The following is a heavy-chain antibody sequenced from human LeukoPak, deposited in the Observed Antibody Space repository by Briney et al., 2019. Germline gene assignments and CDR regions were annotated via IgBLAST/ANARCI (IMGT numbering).Heavy chain of an antibody. CDR3: ARGAGYCSSTSCYWWFDP. Sequence: GGSLRLSCAASGFTFSSYWMHWVRQAPGKGLVWVSRINSDGSSTSYADSVKGRFTISRDNAKNTLYLQMNSLRAEDTAVYYCARGAGYCSSTSCYWWFDPWGQGTLVTVSS. CDR2: INSDGSST. J-gene: IGHJ5*02. V-gene: IGHV3-74*01. CDR1: GFTFSSYW. D-gene: IGHD2-2*01.